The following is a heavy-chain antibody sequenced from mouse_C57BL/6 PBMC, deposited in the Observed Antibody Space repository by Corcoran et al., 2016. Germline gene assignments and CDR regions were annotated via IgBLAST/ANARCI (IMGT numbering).Heavy chain of an antibody. CDR1: GYTFTDYY. V-gene: IGHV1-26*01. Sequence: EVQLQQSGPELVKPGASVKISCKASGYTFTDYYMNWVKQSHGKSLEWIGDINPNNGGTSYNQKFKGKATLTVYKSSTTAYMELRSLTSEDSAVYYGARRLYGSRRDAMDYWGQGTSVTVSS. CDR3: ARRLYGSRRDAMDY. CDR2: INPNNGGT. D-gene: IGHD1-1*01. J-gene: IGHJ4*01.